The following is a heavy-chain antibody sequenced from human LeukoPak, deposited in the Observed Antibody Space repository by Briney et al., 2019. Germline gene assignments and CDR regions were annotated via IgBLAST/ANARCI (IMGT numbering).Heavy chain of an antibody. CDR2: ISSTTSYI. CDR3: ARPLSSGSPQGLPTSPHLDY. Sequence: PGGSLRLSCAASGFTFSSCAMSWVRQAPGKGLEWVSSISSTTSYIFYADSVKGRFTISRDNAKNSLYLQMTSLRAEDTAVYYCARPLSSGSPQGLPTSPHLDYWGQGTLVTVSS. D-gene: IGHD3-10*01. CDR1: GFTFSSCA. V-gene: IGHV3-21*01. J-gene: IGHJ4*02.